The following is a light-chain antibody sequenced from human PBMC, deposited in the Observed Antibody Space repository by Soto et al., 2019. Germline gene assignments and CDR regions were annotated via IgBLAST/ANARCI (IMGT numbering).Light chain of an antibody. V-gene: IGKV3-15*01. CDR2: RAS. Sequence: VMTQSPATRSVSPGERATLSCRASQNVGGSVAWYQQKPGQAPRLLIYRASTRATGIPARFSGSGSGTEFTLTTSSLQSEDFAIYYCQQSRTFAQGTKVDIK. CDR3: QQSRT. CDR1: QNVGGS. J-gene: IGKJ2*01.